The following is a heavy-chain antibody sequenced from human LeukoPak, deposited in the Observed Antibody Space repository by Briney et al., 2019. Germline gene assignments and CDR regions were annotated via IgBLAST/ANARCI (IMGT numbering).Heavy chain of an antibody. V-gene: IGHV4-38-2*02. CDR3: ARDSSSWPYNWFDP. J-gene: IGHJ5*02. CDR1: GYSISSGYY. CDR2: IYHSGST. Sequence: SETLSLTCTVSGYSISSGYYWGWIRQPPGKGLEWIGSIYHSGSTYYNPSLKSRVTISVDTSKNQFSLKLSSVTAADTAVYYCARDSSSWPYNWFDPWGQGTLVTVSS. D-gene: IGHD6-13*01.